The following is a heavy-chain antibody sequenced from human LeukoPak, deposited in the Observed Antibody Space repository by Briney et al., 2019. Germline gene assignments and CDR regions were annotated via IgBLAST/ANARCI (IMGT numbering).Heavy chain of an antibody. J-gene: IGHJ4*02. CDR1: GFTFSSYG. CDR3: AKDAYNYDSSGYFPYFDY. D-gene: IGHD3-22*01. CDR2: ISYDGSNK. Sequence: PGGSMRLSCAASGFTFSSYGMHWVRQAPGKGLEWVAVISYDGSNKYYADSVKGRFTISRDNSKNTLYLQMNSLRAEDTAVYYCAKDAYNYDSSGYFPYFDYWGQGTLVTVSS. V-gene: IGHV3-30*18.